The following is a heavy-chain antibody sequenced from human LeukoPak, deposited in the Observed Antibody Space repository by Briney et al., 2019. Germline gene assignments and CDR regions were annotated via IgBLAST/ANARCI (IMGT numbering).Heavy chain of an antibody. CDR1: GGSIRSYY. CDR3: ARQAYDFWSGHSLPHFDY. V-gene: IGHV4-59*08. J-gene: IGHJ4*01. Sequence: SETLSLTCTVSGGSIRSYYWSWIRQPPGKGLEWIGYIHYSGSTKYNPSLKSRVTRSVDTSKNQFSLKLSSVTAADTAVYYCARQAYDFWSGHSLPHFDYWG. D-gene: IGHD3-3*01. CDR2: IHYSGST.